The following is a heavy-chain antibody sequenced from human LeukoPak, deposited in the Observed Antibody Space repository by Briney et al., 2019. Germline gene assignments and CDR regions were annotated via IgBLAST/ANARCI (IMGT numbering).Heavy chain of an antibody. CDR1: GFTFSSYA. CDR2: ISGSGGST. J-gene: IGHJ4*02. V-gene: IGHV3-23*01. Sequence: PGGSLRLSCAASGFTFSSYAMSWVRQAPGKGLEWVSAISGSGGSTYYADSVKGRFTISRDNSKNTLYLQMNSLRAEDTAVYYCAKDLNTGYDSSGYFGYWGQGTLVTVSS. D-gene: IGHD3-22*01. CDR3: AKDLNTGYDSSGYFGY.